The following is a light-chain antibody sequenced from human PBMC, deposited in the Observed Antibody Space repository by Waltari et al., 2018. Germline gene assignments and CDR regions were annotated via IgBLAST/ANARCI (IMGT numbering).Light chain of an antibody. CDR3: MQGIQWPYT. J-gene: IGKJ2*01. Sequence: DVVMTQSPLSLPVTLGQPASLSCRSSQSLVYRDGNTYLNWYQQRPGQSPRRLIYKVSNRDSGVPDRFSGSGSGTDFTLKISRVEAEDVAVYYCMQGIQWPYTFGQGTKLEIK. V-gene: IGKV2-30*01. CDR2: KVS. CDR1: QSLVYRDGNTY.